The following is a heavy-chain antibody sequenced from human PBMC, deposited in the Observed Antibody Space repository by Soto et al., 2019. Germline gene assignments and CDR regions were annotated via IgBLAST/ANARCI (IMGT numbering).Heavy chain of an antibody. J-gene: IGHJ6*02. V-gene: IGHV4-31*03. Sequence: SETLSLTCTVSGGSISSGGYYWSWIRQHPGKGLEWIGYIYYSGSTYYNPSLKSRVTISVDTSKNQFSLKLSSVTAADTAVYYCARAATIFGVAEVYYYYGMDVWGQGTTVTVSS. CDR2: IYYSGST. D-gene: IGHD3-3*01. CDR1: GGSISSGGYY. CDR3: ARAATIFGVAEVYYYYGMDV.